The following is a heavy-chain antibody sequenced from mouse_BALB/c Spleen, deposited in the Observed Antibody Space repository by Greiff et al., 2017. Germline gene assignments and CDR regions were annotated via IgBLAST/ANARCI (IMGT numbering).Heavy chain of an antibody. V-gene: IGHV2-4-1*01. J-gene: IGHJ4*01. D-gene: IGHD1-2*01. CDR3: ARPLLRLQDYAMDY. CDR1: GFSLTSYG. Sequence: VQLVESGPGLVQPSQSLSITCTVSGFSLTSYGVHWVRQSPGKGLEWLGVIWSGGSTDYNAAFISRLSISKDNSKSQVFFKMNSLQADDTAIYYCARPLLRLQDYAMDYWGQGTSVTVSS. CDR2: IWSGGST.